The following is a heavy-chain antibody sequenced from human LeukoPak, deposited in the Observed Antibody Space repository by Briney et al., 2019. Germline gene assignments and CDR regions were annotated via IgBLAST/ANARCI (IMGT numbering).Heavy chain of an antibody. Sequence: GRSLRLSCAASGFTFSSYAMHWVRQAPGKGLEWVAVISYDGSNKYYADSVKGRFTISRDNSKNTLYLQMNSLRAEDTAVYYCARVQRLGELSSIDYWGQGTLVTVSS. CDR1: GFTFSSYA. CDR3: ARVQRLGELSSIDY. V-gene: IGHV3-30-3*01. CDR2: ISYDGSNK. J-gene: IGHJ4*02. D-gene: IGHD3-16*02.